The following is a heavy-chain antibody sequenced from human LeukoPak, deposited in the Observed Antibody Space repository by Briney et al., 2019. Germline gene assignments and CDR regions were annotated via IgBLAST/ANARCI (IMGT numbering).Heavy chain of an antibody. Sequence: SETLSLTCAVSGYSISSGYYWGWIRQPPGKGLEWIGSIYHSGSTYYNPSLKSRVTISVDTSKNQFSLKLSSVTAADTAVYYCARGRMVRGVIIWGQGTPVTVSS. CDR3: ARGRMVRGVII. CDR2: IYHSGST. D-gene: IGHD3-10*01. J-gene: IGHJ4*02. V-gene: IGHV4-38-2*01. CDR1: GYSISSGYY.